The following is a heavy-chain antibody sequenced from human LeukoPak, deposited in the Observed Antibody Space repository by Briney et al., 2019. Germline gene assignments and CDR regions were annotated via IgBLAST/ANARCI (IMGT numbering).Heavy chain of an antibody. D-gene: IGHD2-15*01. J-gene: IGHJ4*02. CDR3: ARDEGAAPRSNFDY. CDR1: GFTFSNYS. CDR2: ISSSSSYI. V-gene: IGHV3-21*01. Sequence: GGSLRLSCAASGFTFSNYSMNWVRQAPGKGLEWVSSISSSSSYIYYADSVKGRFTISRDNAKNSLYLQMNSLRAEDTAVYYCARDEGAAPRSNFDYWGQGTLVTVSS.